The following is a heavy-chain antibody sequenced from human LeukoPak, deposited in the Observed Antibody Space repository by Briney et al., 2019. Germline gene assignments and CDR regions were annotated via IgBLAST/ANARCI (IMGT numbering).Heavy chain of an antibody. CDR3: VRGIYSGYHYFDY. J-gene: IGHJ4*02. CDR1: GLISSDYP. V-gene: IGHV3-11*01. D-gene: IGHD5-12*01. CDR2: TRVSDNNL. Sequence: PQGTLTHSCAASGLISSDYPVSRIRQAAWKGQEWLSYTRVSDNNLDYADSVKGRFTISRDNAQTSLYLQMNSLRVEVTAVYYFVRGIYSGYHYFDYWGQGTLVTVSS.